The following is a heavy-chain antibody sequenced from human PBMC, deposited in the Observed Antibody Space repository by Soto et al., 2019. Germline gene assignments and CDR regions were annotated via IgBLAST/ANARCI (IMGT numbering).Heavy chain of an antibody. CDR3: ARDGYSSSWYVADYYYYYMDV. CDR2: MNPNSGNT. Sequence: ASVKVSCKASGYTFTSYDINWVRQATGQGLEWMGWMNPNSGNTGYAQKFQGRVTMTRNTSISTAYMELSSLRSEDTAVYYCARDGYSSSWYVADYYYYYMDVWGEVTTVTVSS. D-gene: IGHD6-13*01. CDR1: GYTFTSYD. J-gene: IGHJ6*03. V-gene: IGHV1-8*01.